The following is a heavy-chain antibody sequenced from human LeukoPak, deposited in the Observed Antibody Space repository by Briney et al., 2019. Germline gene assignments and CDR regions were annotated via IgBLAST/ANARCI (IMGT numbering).Heavy chain of an antibody. CDR3: ATTPWGGTYRDAFDI. V-gene: IGHV4-59*02. D-gene: IGHD1-26*01. Sequence: SETLSLTCSVSGGSVSSYYWSWIRQPPGKGLEWIGFIYNSGSTNYNPSLKSRVTISVDTSKNQFSLRLSSVTAADTAVYYCATTPWGGTYRDAFDIWGQGTMVIVSS. J-gene: IGHJ3*02. CDR2: IYNSGST. CDR1: GGSVSSYY.